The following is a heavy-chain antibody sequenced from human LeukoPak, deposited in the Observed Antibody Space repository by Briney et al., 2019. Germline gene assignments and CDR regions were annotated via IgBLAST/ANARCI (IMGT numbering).Heavy chain of an antibody. CDR2: INTETGNP. V-gene: IGHV7-4-1*02. CDR3: ARGGYYGGSGTYGFFDY. Sequence: ASVKVSCKASGYTFISYAMNWARQAPGQGLEWMGWINTETGNPTYAQGFTGQFVFSVDTSVNTAYLQISSLRTEDTAVYYCARGGYYGGSGTYGFFDYWGQGSLVTVSS. D-gene: IGHD3-10*01. J-gene: IGHJ4*02. CDR1: GYTFISYA.